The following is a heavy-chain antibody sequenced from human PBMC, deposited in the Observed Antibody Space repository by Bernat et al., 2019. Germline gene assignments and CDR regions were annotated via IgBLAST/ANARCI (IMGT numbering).Heavy chain of an antibody. J-gene: IGHJ3*02. CDR3: AEDSMIVVVVAATLLDAFDI. Sequence: EVQLLESGGGLVQPGGSLRLSCAASGFTFSSYAMSWVRQAPGKGLEWVSAISGSGGSTYYADSVKGRFTISRDNSKNTLYLQMNSLRAEDTAVYYCAEDSMIVVVVAATLLDAFDIWGQGTMVTVSS. D-gene: IGHD2-15*01. CDR1: GFTFSSYA. V-gene: IGHV3-23*01. CDR2: ISGSGGST.